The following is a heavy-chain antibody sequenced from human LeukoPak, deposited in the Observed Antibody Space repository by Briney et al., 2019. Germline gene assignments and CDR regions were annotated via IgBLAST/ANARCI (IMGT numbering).Heavy chain of an antibody. J-gene: IGHJ3*02. V-gene: IGHV3-9*01. D-gene: IGHD1-26*01. CDR3: AKVAIVGATSDAFDI. Sequence: PGVSLRLSCAASEFIVSSNYMIWVRQAPGKGLEWVSGITWNSGSIDYADSVNGRFTVSRDNAKNSLYLQMNRLRAEDTALYYCAKVAIVGATSDAFDIWGQGTMVTVSS. CDR2: ITWNSGSI. CDR1: EFIVSSNY.